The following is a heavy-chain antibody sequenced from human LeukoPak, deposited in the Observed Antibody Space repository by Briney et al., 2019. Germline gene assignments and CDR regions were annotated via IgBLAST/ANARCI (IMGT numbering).Heavy chain of an antibody. CDR3: AKDAPVNIVVVPAASS. CDR2: IIPIFGTA. D-gene: IGHD2-2*01. V-gene: IGHV1-69*05. CDR1: GGTFSSYA. Sequence: SVKVSCKASGGTFSSYAISWVRQAPGQGLEWMGRIIPIFGTANYAQKFQGRVTITTDESTSTAYMELSSLRSEDTAVYYCAKDAPVNIVVVPAASSWGQGTLVTVSS. J-gene: IGHJ4*02.